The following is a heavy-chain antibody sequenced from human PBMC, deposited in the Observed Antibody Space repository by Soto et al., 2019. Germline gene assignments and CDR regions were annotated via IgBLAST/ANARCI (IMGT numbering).Heavy chain of an antibody. CDR1: GYTFSTYA. CDR3: ARGKGMEENYYYYGMDI. V-gene: IGHV1-3*01. J-gene: IGHJ6*02. D-gene: IGHD1-1*01. CDR2: INGGTGQT. Sequence: QVQVVQSGAEVKKPGASVKVSCKASGYTFSTYAMHWVRQAPGQSLEWMGWINGGTGQTRYSQRFHDRVTITRDTPASPAYMELTSLTSEDTAVYYCARGKGMEENYYYYGMDIWGQGTTVTVSS.